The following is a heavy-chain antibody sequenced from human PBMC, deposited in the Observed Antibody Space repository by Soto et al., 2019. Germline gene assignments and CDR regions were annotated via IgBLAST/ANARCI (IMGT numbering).Heavy chain of an antibody. J-gene: IGHJ6*02. V-gene: IGHV3-21*01. Sequence: PVGSLRLSCAASGFTFSSYSMNWVRQAPGKGLEWVSSISSSRSYIYYADSVKGRFTISRDNAKNSLYLQMNSLRAEDTAVYYCARDQIRTDCTNGGCYGLVYYYYGMDVWGQGTTVTVSS. CDR2: ISSSRSYI. CDR1: GFTFSSYS. CDR3: ARDQIRTDCTNGGCYGLVYYYYGMDV. D-gene: IGHD2-8*01.